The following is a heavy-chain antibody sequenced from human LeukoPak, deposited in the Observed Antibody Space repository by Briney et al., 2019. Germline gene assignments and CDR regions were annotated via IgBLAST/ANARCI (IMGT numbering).Heavy chain of an antibody. J-gene: IGHJ4*02. D-gene: IGHD1-26*01. Sequence: GGSLRLSCAASGFTFSSYAMSWVRQAPGKGLEWVSAISGSTSSTYYADSVKGRFTVSRDNSKNTLYLQMNSLTAEDTAVYYCVREATGYSFADYWGQGTLVSVSS. CDR1: GFTFSSYA. V-gene: IGHV3-23*01. CDR2: ISGSTSST. CDR3: VREATGYSFADY.